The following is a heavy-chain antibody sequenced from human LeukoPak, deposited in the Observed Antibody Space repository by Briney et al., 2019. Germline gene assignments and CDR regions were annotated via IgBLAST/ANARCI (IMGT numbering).Heavy chain of an antibody. D-gene: IGHD5-24*01. CDR2: IYYSGST. CDR1: GGSISSYY. V-gene: IGHV4-59*01. J-gene: IGHJ4*02. Sequence: SETLSLTCTVSGGSISSYYWSWIRQPPGKGLEWIGYIYYSGSTNYNPSLKSRVTISVDTSKNQFSLRLSSVTAADTAVYYCARMVNAMATALFDYWGQGTLVTVSS. CDR3: ARMVNAMATALFDY.